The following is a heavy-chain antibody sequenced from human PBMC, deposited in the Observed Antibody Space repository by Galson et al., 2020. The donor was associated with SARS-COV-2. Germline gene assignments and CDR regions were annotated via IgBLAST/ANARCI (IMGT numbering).Heavy chain of an antibody. V-gene: IGHV3-74*01. J-gene: IGHJ4*02. D-gene: IGHD1-1*01. CDR2: INSDESIT. CDR1: GFTFSSYW. Sequence: GGSLRLSCAASGFTFSSYWMHWVSPVPGKGLVWVSRINSDESITDYADSVKGRFTISRDNPKNTLFLQMNSLRAEDTAVYYCARVHPLGGGGSYFDSWGQGILVTVSS. CDR3: ARVHPLGGGGSYFDS.